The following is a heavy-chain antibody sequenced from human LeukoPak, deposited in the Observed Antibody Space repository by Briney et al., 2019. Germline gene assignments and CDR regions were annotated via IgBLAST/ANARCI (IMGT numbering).Heavy chain of an antibody. CDR1: GGTFSSYA. CDR2: IIPIFGTA. Sequence: ASVMVSCWASGGTFSSYAISWVRQAPGQGLEWMGGIIPIFGTANYAQKFQGRVTITADESTSTAYMELSSLRSEDTAVYYCARSRYYYYYMDVWGKGTTVTVSS. V-gene: IGHV1-69*13. J-gene: IGHJ6*03. CDR3: ARSRYYYYYMDV.